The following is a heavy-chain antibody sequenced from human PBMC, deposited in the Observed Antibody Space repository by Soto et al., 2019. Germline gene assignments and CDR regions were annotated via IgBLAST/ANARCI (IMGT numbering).Heavy chain of an antibody. V-gene: IGHV1-69*01. CDR3: ARDQYRGYSYGTGSDY. CDR1: GGTFSGYA. D-gene: IGHD5-18*01. J-gene: IGHJ4*02. CDR2: IIPIFGTA. Sequence: QVQLVQSGAEVKKPGSSVKVSCKASGGTFSGYAISWVRQAPGQGLEWMGGIIPIFGTANYAQKFQGRVTITADESTSTAYMELSSLRSEDTAVYYCARDQYRGYSYGTGSDYWGQGTLVTVSS.